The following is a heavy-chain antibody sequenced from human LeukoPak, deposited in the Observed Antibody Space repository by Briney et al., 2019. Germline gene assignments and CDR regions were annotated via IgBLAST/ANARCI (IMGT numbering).Heavy chain of an antibody. CDR2: INPNSGAT. CDR1: GFTFSDYY. CDR3: ARESGGDDAFDI. J-gene: IGHJ3*02. Sequence: ASVTVSCKASGFTFSDYYLHWLRQAPGEGLEWMGWINPNSGATRYAQKFQGRVTLTRDTSISTAYMELSSLRSDDTAVFFCARESGGDDAFDIWGQGTMVTVSS. V-gene: IGHV1-2*02. D-gene: IGHD2-21*02.